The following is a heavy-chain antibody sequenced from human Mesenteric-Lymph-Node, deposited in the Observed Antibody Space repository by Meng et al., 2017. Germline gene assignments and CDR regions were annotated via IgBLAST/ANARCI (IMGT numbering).Heavy chain of an antibody. CDR2: IYYSGST. D-gene: IGHD5-18*01. J-gene: IGHJ6*02. Sequence: GSLRLSCTVSGGSISSSSYYWGWIRQPPGKGLEWIGSIYYSGSTYYNPSLKSRVTISVDTSKNQFSLKLSSVTAADTAVYYCARVAQLWSHYYYYGMDVWGQGTTVP. CDR1: GGSISSSSYY. V-gene: IGHV4-39*07. CDR3: ARVAQLWSHYYYYGMDV.